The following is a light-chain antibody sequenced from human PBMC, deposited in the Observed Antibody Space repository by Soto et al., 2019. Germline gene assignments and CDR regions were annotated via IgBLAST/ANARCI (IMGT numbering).Light chain of an antibody. CDR2: DVS. CDR1: SSDVGGYNY. J-gene: IGLJ1*01. CDR3: SSYTCSSTLYV. V-gene: IGLV2-14*01. Sequence: QSVLTQPASVSGSPGQSITISCTGTSSDVGGYNYVSWYQQHPGKAPKLMIYDVSNRPSGVSNRFSGSKSGNTASLTISGLQAEYEADYYCSSYTCSSTLYVFVTGSKVTVL.